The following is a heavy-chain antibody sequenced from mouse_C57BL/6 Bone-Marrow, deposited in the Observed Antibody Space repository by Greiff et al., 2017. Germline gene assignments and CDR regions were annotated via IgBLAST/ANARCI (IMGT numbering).Heavy chain of an antibody. D-gene: IGHD1-1*02. V-gene: IGHV2-5*01. CDR1: GFSLTSYG. CDR2: IWRGGST. J-gene: IGHJ1*03. Sequence: VKVVESGPGLVQPSQSLSITCTVSGFSLTSYGVHWVRQSPGKGLEWLGVIWRGGSTDYNAAFMSRLSITKDNSKSQVFFKINSLQADDTAIYYCAKNGGAWYFDVWGTGTTVTVSS. CDR3: AKNGGAWYFDV.